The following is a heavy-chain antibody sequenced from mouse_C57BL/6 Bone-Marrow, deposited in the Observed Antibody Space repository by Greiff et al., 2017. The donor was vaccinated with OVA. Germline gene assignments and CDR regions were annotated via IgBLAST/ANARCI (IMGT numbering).Heavy chain of an antibody. CDR2: IDPSDSET. J-gene: IGHJ2*01. CDR1: GYTFTSYW. V-gene: IGHV1-52*01. Sequence: QVQLQQPGSELVRPGSSVKLSCKASGYTFTSYWMHWVKRRPIQGLEWIGNIDPSDSETHYNQKFKDKATLIVDNSSSTAYMQLSSLTAEDSAVYYCAREEVNWDAFDDWGQGTTLTVSS. D-gene: IGHD4-1*01. CDR3: AREEVNWDAFDD.